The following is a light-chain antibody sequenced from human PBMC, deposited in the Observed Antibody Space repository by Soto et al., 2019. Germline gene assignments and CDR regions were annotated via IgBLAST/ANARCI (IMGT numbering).Light chain of an antibody. CDR2: GAS. CDR1: QSLSSSY. Sequence: IVLTQSPGTLSLSPGEGATLSCRASQSLSSSYLAWYQQKPGQAPRLLIYGASSRATGIPDRFSGSGSGTDFTLTVSRLEPEGFAVYFCQQYGSSSWTFGQGTKVEIK. J-gene: IGKJ1*01. V-gene: IGKV3-20*01. CDR3: QQYGSSSWT.